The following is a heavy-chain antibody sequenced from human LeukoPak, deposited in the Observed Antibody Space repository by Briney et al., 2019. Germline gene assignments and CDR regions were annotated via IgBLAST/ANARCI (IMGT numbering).Heavy chain of an antibody. V-gene: IGHV4-39*01. CDR3: ARHYYDSSGYYAFFDY. CDR1: GGSISSSSYY. D-gene: IGHD3-22*01. Sequence: TSETLSLTCTVSGGSISSSSYYWGWIRQPPGKGLEWIGSIYYSGSTYYNPSLKSRVTISVDTSKNQFSLKLSSVTAADTAVYYCARHYYDSSGYYAFFDYWGQGTLVTVPS. CDR2: IYYSGST. J-gene: IGHJ4*02.